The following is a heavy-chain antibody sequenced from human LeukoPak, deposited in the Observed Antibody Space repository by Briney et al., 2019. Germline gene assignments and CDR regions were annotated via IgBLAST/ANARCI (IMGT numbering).Heavy chain of an antibody. D-gene: IGHD2-2*01. CDR2: ISGSGGST. V-gene: IGHV3-23*01. CDR1: GFTFSSYW. J-gene: IGHJ4*02. CDR3: ARDLLCSSTSCPEYFDY. Sequence: PGGSLRLSCAASGFTFSSYWMSWVRQAPGKGLEWVSAISGSGGSTYYADSVKGRFTISRDNSKNTLYLQMNSLRAEDTAVYYCARDLLCSSTSCPEYFDYWGQGTLVTVSS.